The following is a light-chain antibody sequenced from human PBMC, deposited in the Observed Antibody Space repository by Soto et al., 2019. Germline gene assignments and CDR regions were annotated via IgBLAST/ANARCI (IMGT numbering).Light chain of an antibody. J-gene: IGLJ1*01. CDR2: GNS. Sequence: QSLLTQPPSVSGAPGQRVTSCCTGSSSNIGATYDVQWYQQLPGTAPKLLIYGNSNRPSGVPDRFSGSKSGTSASLAITGLQADDEADYYCQSYDSSLSAHYVFGTGTKVPDL. V-gene: IGLV1-40*01. CDR3: QSYDSSLSAHYV. CDR1: SSNIGATYD.